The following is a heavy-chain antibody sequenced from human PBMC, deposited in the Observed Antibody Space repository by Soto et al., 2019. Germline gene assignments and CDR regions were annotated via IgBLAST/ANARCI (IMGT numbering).Heavy chain of an antibody. CDR2: ISGGGGST. CDR3: AKPENSLSWGNGPDY. V-gene: IGHV3-23*01. J-gene: IGHJ4*02. Sequence: EVQLLESGGGLVQPGGSLRLSCAASGFTFNNYAMTWVRQAPGKGLEWVSAISGGGGSTYYTDSVKGRFTISRDNSKNTLYLQMNSLRVEDTAVYYCAKPENSLSWGNGPDYWGQGTLVTVSS. CDR1: GFTFNNYA. D-gene: IGHD6-6*01.